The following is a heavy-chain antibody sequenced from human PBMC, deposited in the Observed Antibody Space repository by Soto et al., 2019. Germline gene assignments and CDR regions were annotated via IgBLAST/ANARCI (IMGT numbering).Heavy chain of an antibody. D-gene: IGHD3-10*01. CDR1: GGSISSYY. J-gene: IGHJ3*02. V-gene: IGHV4-59*08. CDR3: ARQFYGSGSRGAFDI. CDR2: IYYSGST. Sequence: SETLSLTCTVSGGSISSYYWSWIRQPPGKGLEWIGYIYYSGSTNYNPSLKSRVTISVDTSKNQFSLKLSSVTAADTAVYYCARQFYGSGSRGAFDIWGQGTMVTVSS.